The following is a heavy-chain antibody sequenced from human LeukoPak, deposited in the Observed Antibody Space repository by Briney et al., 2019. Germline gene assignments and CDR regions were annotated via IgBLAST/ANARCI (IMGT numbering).Heavy chain of an antibody. CDR1: GDSIRSHY. CDR2: VFFPAST. V-gene: IGHV4-59*11. J-gene: IGHJ4*02. Sequence: SETLSLTCSVSGDSIRSHYWSWIRQPPGKRREGWGHVFFPASTTYNPTLEGRVTISIDTSGSQFSLKLTSVTAADTAVYYCARVEWELLGAHLWGQGILLSVSS. CDR3: ARVEWELLGAHL. D-gene: IGHD1-26*01.